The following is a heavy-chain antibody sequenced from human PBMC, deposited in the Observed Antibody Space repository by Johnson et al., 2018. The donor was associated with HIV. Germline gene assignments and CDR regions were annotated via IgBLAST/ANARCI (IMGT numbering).Heavy chain of an antibody. J-gene: IGHJ3*02. CDR3: AKDSGANWNYVAFAI. D-gene: IGHD1-7*01. Sequence: VESGGGLVQPGRSLRLSCAASGFTFADYAMHWARQTPGKGLEWVSGISWDSGGIGYAYSVRGRFTISRDNAKNSLFLQMNSLISEDTAVYYCAKDSGANWNYVAFAIWGQGTMVTVSS. CDR1: GFTFADYA. V-gene: IGHV3-9*01. CDR2: ISWDSGGI.